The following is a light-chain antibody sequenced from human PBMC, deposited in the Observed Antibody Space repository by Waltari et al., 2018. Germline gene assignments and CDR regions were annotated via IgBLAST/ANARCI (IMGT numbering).Light chain of an antibody. CDR2: EGS. CDR3: CSNVGTSAF. Sequence: QAGPTQPASVSGSPGQSITISCTGTSNNVGSYNLFSWYQQHPGKPPKLIIYEGSKRPSGVYNRFSGSKSDNTASLTLSGLQPDDEADYYCCSNVGTSAFFGGGTKLTVL. CDR1: SNNVGSYNL. J-gene: IGLJ2*01. V-gene: IGLV2-23*03.